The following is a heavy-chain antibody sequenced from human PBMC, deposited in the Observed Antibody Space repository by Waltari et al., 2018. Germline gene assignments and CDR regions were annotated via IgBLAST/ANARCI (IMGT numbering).Heavy chain of an antibody. V-gene: IGHV3-66*01. J-gene: IGHJ4*02. CDR1: GLSVTTNY. CDR2: IYNGGT. Sequence: EVQLVASGGGLVQPGGSLRLSCAASGLSVTTNYMNWVRQPPMKGLEWVSVIYNGGTYYADSVKGRCTISRDTSKNTVYLQMNSLRAEDTAVYYCATDWNADYIFDQWGQGTLVTISS. D-gene: IGHD4-17*01. CDR3: ATDWNADYIFDQ.